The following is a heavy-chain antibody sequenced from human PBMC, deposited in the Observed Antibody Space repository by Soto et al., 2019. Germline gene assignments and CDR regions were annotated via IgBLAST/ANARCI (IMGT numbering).Heavy chain of an antibody. J-gene: IGHJ6*02. V-gene: IGHV1-18*01. Sequence: ASVKVSCKASGYTFTSYGISWVRQAPGQGLEWMGGISAYNGNTNYAQKLQGRVAMTTDTSTSTAYMELRSLRSDDTAVYYCARDPTTVTTRYYYYGMDVWGQGTTVTVSS. CDR3: ARDPTTVTTRYYYYGMDV. CDR2: ISAYNGNT. D-gene: IGHD4-4*01. CDR1: GYTFTSYG.